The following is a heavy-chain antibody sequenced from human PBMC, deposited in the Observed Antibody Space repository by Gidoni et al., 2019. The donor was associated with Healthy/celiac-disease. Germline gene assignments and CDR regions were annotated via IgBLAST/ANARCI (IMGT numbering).Heavy chain of an antibody. CDR1: GYTFTSYD. J-gene: IGHJ4*02. V-gene: IGHV1-8*01. Sequence: QVQLVQSGAEVKKPGASVTVSCKAAGYTFTSYDINWVRQATGQGLEWMGWMNPNSGNTGYAQKFQGRVTMTRNTSISTAYMELGSLRSEDTAVYYCAMGLDSSSSPKNYWGQGTLVTVSS. CDR3: AMGLDSSSSPKNY. D-gene: IGHD6-6*01. CDR2: MNPNSGNT.